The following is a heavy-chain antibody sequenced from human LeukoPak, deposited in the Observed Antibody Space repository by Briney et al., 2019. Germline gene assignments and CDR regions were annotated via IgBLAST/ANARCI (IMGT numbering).Heavy chain of an antibody. CDR1: GYTFTSYY. D-gene: IGHD2-21*02. J-gene: IGHJ5*02. CDR3: ARDRAPYCGGDCYNNWFDP. V-gene: IGHV1-46*01. CDR2: INPSGGST. Sequence: ASVKVSCKASGYTFTSYYMHWVRQAPGQGLEWMGIINPSGGSTSYAQKLQGRVTMTRDTSTSTVYMELSSLRSEDTAVYYCARDRAPYCGGDCYNNWFDPWGQGTLVTVSS.